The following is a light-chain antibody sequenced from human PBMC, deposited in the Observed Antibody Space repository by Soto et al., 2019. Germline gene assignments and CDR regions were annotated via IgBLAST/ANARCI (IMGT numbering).Light chain of an antibody. V-gene: IGKV3-20*01. CDR3: HQYSSSRRA. Sequence: ERVTLSYRASRSVSSNFLAWYQQKPGQTPKLLIYGASNSAARIPDRFSGSGSGTDFTLSISRLEPEDFAVYYCHQYSSSRRAFGQGTKVDVK. J-gene: IGKJ1*01. CDR2: GAS. CDR1: RSVSSNF.